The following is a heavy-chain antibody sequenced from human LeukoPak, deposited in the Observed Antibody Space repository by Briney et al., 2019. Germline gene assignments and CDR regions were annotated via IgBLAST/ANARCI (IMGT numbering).Heavy chain of an antibody. Sequence: PGGSLRLSCAASGFSFNNYGMSWVRQAPGKGLEWVSVISGSGSNTDYADSVKGRFIISRDNSKNSLYLQMNSLRAEDTAVYYCARDGYCSGGSCYKGRFDYWGQGTLVTVSS. CDR2: ISGSGSNT. CDR3: ARDGYCSGGSCYKGRFDY. CDR1: GFSFNNYG. D-gene: IGHD2-15*01. V-gene: IGHV3-23*01. J-gene: IGHJ4*02.